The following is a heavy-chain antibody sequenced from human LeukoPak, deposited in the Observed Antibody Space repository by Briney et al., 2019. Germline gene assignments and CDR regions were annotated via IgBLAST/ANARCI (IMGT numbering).Heavy chain of an antibody. J-gene: IGHJ4*02. V-gene: IGHV1-18*01. CDR2: ISAYNGNT. Sequence: ASVKVSCKASGYTFTSYGISWVRQAPEQGLEWMGWISAYNGNTNYAQKLQGRVTMTTDTSTSAAYMELRNLRSDDTAVYYCARDSSSYYYDSSVALDYWGQGTLVTVSS. CDR1: GYTFTSYG. CDR3: ARDSSSYYYDSSVALDY. D-gene: IGHD3-22*01.